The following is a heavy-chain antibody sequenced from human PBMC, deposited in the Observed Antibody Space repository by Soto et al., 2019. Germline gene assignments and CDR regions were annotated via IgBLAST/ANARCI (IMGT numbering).Heavy chain of an antibody. J-gene: IGHJ4*02. CDR3: ARAYAGIYTAIVTGFDY. D-gene: IGHD5-18*01. Sequence: GDSLKISCKGSGYSFTSYWIGWVRQMPGKVLEWKGIIYPGDSDTRYSPSFQGQVTISADKSISTAYLQWSSLKASDTAMYYCARAYAGIYTAIVTGFDYWRQGXLVTASS. CDR1: GYSFTSYW. V-gene: IGHV5-51*01. CDR2: IYPGDSDT.